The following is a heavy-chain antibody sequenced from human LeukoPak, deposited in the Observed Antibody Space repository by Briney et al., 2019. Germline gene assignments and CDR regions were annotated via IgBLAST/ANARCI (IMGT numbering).Heavy chain of an antibody. V-gene: IGHV3-23*01. CDR1: DFTFSTYA. Sequence: GGSLRLSCAASDFTFSTYAMSWVRQAPGKGLEWVSAISAGGGSTFYADSVRGRFSISRDNSKNTLDLQLNSLRAEDTAVYYCAKAGIAVAGTPPRSWGQGTLVTVSS. CDR2: ISAGGGST. J-gene: IGHJ4*02. D-gene: IGHD6-19*01. CDR3: AKAGIAVAGTPPRS.